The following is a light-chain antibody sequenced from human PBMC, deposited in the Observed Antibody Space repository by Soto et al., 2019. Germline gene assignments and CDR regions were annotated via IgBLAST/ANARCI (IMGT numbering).Light chain of an antibody. J-gene: IGLJ2*01. Sequence: QSVLTQPASVSGSPGQSITISCTGTSSDVGGYNYVSWYQQYPGKAPKLMIYDVTNRPSGVSNRFSASKSGNTASLTISGLQAEDEADYYCSSYTSSSTHVVFGGGTKLTVL. CDR1: SSDVGGYNY. CDR3: SSYTSSSTHVV. CDR2: DVT. V-gene: IGLV2-14*01.